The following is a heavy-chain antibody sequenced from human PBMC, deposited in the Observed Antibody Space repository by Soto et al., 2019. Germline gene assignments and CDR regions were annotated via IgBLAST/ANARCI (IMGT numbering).Heavy chain of an antibody. CDR2: IISMFGTP. CDR1: GATFSISV. Sequence: QVQLVQSGAELKKPGSWVKVSCRASGATFSISVFNWVRQAPGQGLEWMGGIISMFGTPNYSQKFQGRVTITADESTSTGYMELNNLRSDDTAIYYCARDLGGGYEPGDYWGQGTQVTVSS. D-gene: IGHD5-12*01. J-gene: IGHJ4*02. V-gene: IGHV1-69*12. CDR3: ARDLGGGYEPGDY.